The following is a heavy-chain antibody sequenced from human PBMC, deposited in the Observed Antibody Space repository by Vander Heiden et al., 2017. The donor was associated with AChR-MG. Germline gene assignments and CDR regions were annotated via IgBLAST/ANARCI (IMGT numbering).Heavy chain of an antibody. CDR3: AKDLQDDFGSGYQNYGMDV. CDR1: GFTFSSVG. D-gene: IGHD3-3*01. J-gene: IGHJ6*02. CDR2: IRYDGSNK. V-gene: IGHV3-30*02. Sequence: QVQLVESGGGVVQPGGSLRLPCAASGFTFSSVGMHWVRQAPGKGLEWVAFIRYDGSNKYYADSVKGRGTISRDNSKNTLYLQMKSLRAEETAVYYCAKDLQDDFGSGYQNYGMDVWGQGTTVTVSS.